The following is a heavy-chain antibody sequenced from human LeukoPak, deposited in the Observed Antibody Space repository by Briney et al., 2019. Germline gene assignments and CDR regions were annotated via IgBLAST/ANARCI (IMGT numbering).Heavy chain of an antibody. CDR3: ASSRSSSWYWASLDN. CDR1: GFTFSSYG. J-gene: IGHJ4*02. Sequence: PGGSLRLSCAASGFTFSSYGMHWVRQAPGKGLEWVAVISYDGSNKYYADSVRGRFTISRDNSKNTLYLQMNSLRAEDTAVYYCASSRSSSWYWASLDNWGEGTLVTVSS. CDR2: ISYDGSNK. D-gene: IGHD6-13*01. V-gene: IGHV3-30*03.